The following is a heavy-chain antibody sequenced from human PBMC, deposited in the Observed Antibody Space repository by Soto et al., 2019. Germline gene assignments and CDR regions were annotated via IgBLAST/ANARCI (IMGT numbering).Heavy chain of an antibody. CDR3: ARGYGDYVRDY. CDR1: GFTFSGSA. J-gene: IGHJ4*02. Sequence: EVQLVESGGGLVQPGESLKLSCAVSGFTFSGSAMHWVRQASGKGLEWVGRIRSKANNYATAYAASVKGRFTISRDDSKNTADLQMNSLKSEGTAVYYCARGYGDYVRDYWGQGTLVTVSS. CDR2: IRSKANNYAT. D-gene: IGHD4-17*01. V-gene: IGHV3-73*01.